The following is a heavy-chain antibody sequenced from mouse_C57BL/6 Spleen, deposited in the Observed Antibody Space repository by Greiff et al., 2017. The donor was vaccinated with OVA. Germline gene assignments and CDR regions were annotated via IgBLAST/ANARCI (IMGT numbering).Heavy chain of an antibody. V-gene: IGHV1-15*01. D-gene: IGHD1-1*01. J-gene: IGHJ3*01. CDR3: TRHYGSSGWFAY. CDR2: IDPETGGT. Sequence: VQLQQSGAELVRPGASVTLSCKASGYTFTDYEMHWVKQTPVHGLEWIGAIDPETGGTAYNQKFKGKAILTADKSSSTAYMELRSLTSEDSAVYYCTRHYGSSGWFAYWGQGTLVTVSA. CDR1: GYTFTDYE.